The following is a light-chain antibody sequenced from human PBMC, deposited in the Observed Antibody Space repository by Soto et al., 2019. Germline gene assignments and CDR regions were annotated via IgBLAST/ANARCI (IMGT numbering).Light chain of an antibody. CDR3: CSYAGTNTWV. CDR2: DGS. V-gene: IGLV2-23*01. Sequence: QSALAQPASVSGSRGQSITMSCTGTSTNVGSSNFVSWYQQYPGKAPRLVIYDGSKRPSGVSIRFSGSKSGNTASLTISGLQTEDEADYYCCSYAGTNTWVFGGGTKVTVL. CDR1: STNVGSSNF. J-gene: IGLJ2*01.